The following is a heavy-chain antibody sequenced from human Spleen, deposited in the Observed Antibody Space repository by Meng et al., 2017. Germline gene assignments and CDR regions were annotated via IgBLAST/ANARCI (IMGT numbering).Heavy chain of an antibody. CDR2: INPSGST. V-gene: IGHV4-34*01. CDR3: GRGPTKMAHDFDS. J-gene: IGHJ4*02. CDR1: GGPFSDYC. D-gene: IGHD5-24*01. Sequence: HVQPVKSGVELCSPWGSLSLTGVVSGGPFSDYCWCWVRQAPGKGLEWIVDINPSGSTTYNPSPESGPPTSVDTSQNNLSFKQSSVTAADSAVFYCGRGPTKMAHDFDSWGQGTLVTVSS.